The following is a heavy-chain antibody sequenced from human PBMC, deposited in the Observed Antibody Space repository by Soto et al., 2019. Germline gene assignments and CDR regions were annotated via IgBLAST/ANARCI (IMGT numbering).Heavy chain of an antibody. CDR1: GFIFSYYW. D-gene: IGHD1-26*01. CDR2: IHSDGSST. V-gene: IGHV3-74*01. Sequence: EVQLVESGGGLVRPGGSLRLSCAASGFIFSYYWMHWVRQAPGKGLVWVSRIHSDGSSTTYADFVKGRFIISRDNARNTVDLQMNSVRVEDTAVYYCARADRGAFDLWGQGTVVTVSS. J-gene: IGHJ3*01. CDR3: ARADRGAFDL.